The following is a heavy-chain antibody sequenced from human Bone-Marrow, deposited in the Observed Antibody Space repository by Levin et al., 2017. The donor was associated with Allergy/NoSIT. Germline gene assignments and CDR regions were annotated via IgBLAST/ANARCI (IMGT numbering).Heavy chain of an antibody. V-gene: IGHV5-51*01. Sequence: ASVKVSCQAFGYNFGSYWIGWVRHLPGKDLEWMGVIYPGDSDTKYSPSFQGQVTISADKSITTAYLHWGSLKASDSAIFYCARSRMARENDVFDIWGQGTMVTVSS. CDR1: GYNFGSYW. J-gene: IGHJ3*02. D-gene: IGHD1-26*01. CDR2: IYPGDSDT. CDR3: ARSRMARENDVFDI.